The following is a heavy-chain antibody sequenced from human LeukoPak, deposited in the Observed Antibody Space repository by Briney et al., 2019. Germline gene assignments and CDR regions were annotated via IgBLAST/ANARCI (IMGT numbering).Heavy chain of an antibody. CDR3: AKDLRYYYDSPADH. V-gene: IGHV3-23*01. CDR2: IIGNGGAT. Sequence: GGSLRLSCAASGFTFNNYAMTWVRQAPGKGLEWVSSIIGNGGATYYADSVKGRFTISRDNSQDTLHMQMSSLRDDDTAVYYCAKDLRYYYDSPADHWGLGTLVTVSS. D-gene: IGHD3-22*01. CDR1: GFTFNNYA. J-gene: IGHJ4*02.